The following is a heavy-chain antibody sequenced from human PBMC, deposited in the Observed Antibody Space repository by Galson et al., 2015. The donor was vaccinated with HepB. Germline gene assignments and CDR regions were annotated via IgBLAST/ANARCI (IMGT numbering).Heavy chain of an antibody. CDR1: GFTFSSYA. Sequence: SLRLSCAASGFTFSSYAMHWVRQAPGKGLEWVAVISYDGSNKYYADSVKGRFTISRDNSKNTLYLQMNSLRAEDTAVYYCARGDYYYDSSGLYYFDYWGQGTLVTVSS. CDR3: ARGDYYYDSSGLYYFDY. CDR2: ISYDGSNK. J-gene: IGHJ4*02. D-gene: IGHD3-22*01. V-gene: IGHV3-30-3*01.